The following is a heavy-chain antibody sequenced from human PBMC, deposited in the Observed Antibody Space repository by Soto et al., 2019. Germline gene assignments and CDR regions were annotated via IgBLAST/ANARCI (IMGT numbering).Heavy chain of an antibody. D-gene: IGHD3-3*01. J-gene: IGHJ4*02. V-gene: IGHV4-34*01. CDR1: GGSFSGYY. Sequence: SETLSLTCAVYGGSFSGYYWSWIRQPPGKGLEWIEEINHSGSTNYNPSLKSRVTISVDTSKNQFSLKLSSVTAADTAVYYCARGNFLDPTDYWGQGTLVTVSS. CDR2: INHSGST. CDR3: ARGNFLDPTDY.